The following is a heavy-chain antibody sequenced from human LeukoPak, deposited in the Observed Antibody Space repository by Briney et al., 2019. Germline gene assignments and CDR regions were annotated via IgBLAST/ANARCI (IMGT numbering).Heavy chain of an antibody. CDR1: GYIFSRYG. D-gene: IGHD2-2*01. CDR3: ARSSISPLTVVGIDL. V-gene: IGHV1-18*01. CDR2: ISAYSGNT. Sequence: EASVKVSCKASGYIFSRYGFTWVRQAPRQGLEWLGWISAYSGNTNYAQNFQGRATMTTDTSTSTAYMELRSLRSDDAAMYYCARSSISPLTVVGIDLWGQGTLVTVSS. J-gene: IGHJ5*02.